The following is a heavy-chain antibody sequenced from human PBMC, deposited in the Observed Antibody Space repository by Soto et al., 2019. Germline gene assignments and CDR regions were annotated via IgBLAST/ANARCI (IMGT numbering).Heavy chain of an antibody. J-gene: IGHJ5*02. V-gene: IGHV3-49*03. CDR3: TRAPRSSADFWSGYDYNWFDP. CDR1: GFTFGDYA. Sequence: GGSLRLSCTASGFTFGDYAMSWFRQAPGKGLEWVGFIRSKAYGGTTEYAASVKGRFTISRDDSKSIAHLQMNSLKTEDTAVYYCTRAPRSSADFWSGYDYNWFDPWGQGTLVTVSS. D-gene: IGHD3-3*01. CDR2: IRSKAYGGTT.